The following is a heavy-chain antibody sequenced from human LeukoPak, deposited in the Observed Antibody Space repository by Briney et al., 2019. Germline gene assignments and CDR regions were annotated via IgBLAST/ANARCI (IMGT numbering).Heavy chain of an antibody. D-gene: IGHD3-16*02. V-gene: IGHV3-7*03. CDR3: AREIIGAASAFDC. J-gene: IGHJ4*02. CDR2: IKEDGSQK. CDR1: GFSFSTYW. Sequence: GGSLRLSCAASGFSFSTYWMAWVRQAPGKGREWVANIKEDGSQKYHVDSVKGRFTISRDNAKNSLYLQMNSLSGEDTAVYYCAREIIGAASAFDCWSQGTLVTVSS.